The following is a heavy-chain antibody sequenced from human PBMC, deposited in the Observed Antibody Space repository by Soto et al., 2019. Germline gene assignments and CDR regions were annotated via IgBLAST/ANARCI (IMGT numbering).Heavy chain of an antibody. CDR2: INPNSGGT. D-gene: IGHD2-15*01. CDR3: ASGGRSGGNPRDLDF. J-gene: IGHJ4*02. Sequence: GSVKVSCKASGYTFTGYYIHWVRQAPGQGLEWMGWINPNSGGTNYAQKFQGWVTMTRDTSISTAYMELSRLRSDDTAVYYCASGGRSGGNPRDLDFCAERTPVTVSS. CDR1: GYTFTGYY. V-gene: IGHV1-2*04.